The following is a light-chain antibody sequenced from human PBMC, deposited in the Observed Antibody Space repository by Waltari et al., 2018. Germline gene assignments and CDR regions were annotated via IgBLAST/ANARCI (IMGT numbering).Light chain of an antibody. V-gene: IGLV2-14*03. J-gene: IGLJ2*01. CDR1: RGDVGAHNY. CDR3: NSYTSITNVV. Sequence: QSVLTQSASVSGSPGQSITISCTGTRGDVGAHNYVSWYQQNPGKAPQLIIYYVSKRPSGVYTRLSASKSGNTASLTISVLQAEDEAHYYCNSYTSITNVVFGGGTKLTVL. CDR2: YVS.